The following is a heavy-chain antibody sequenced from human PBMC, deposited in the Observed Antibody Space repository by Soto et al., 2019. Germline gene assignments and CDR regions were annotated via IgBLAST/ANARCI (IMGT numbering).Heavy chain of an antibody. CDR2: IYYSGTT. CDR3: ARSQRGRTAFTFDY. Sequence: QVQLQESGPGLVKPSETLSLTCAVSGDSVSNENYYWSWIRQPPGKGLEWIGYIYYSGTTNYNSYLKSRLTLSVDMSKNQFSLKLTSVTAAATAVYFCARSQRGRTAFTFDYWGQGALVTVSS. J-gene: IGHJ4*02. V-gene: IGHV4-61*01. CDR1: GDSVSNENYY. D-gene: IGHD3-16*01.